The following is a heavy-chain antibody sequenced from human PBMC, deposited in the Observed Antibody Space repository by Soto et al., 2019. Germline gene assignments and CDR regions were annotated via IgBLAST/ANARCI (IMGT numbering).Heavy chain of an antibody. CDR1: GYSFTSYW. CDR2: IYPGDSDT. Sequence: GESLKISCKGSGYSFTSYWIGWVRQMPGKGLEWMGIIYPGDSDTRYSPSFQGQVTISADKSISTAYLQWSSLKASDTAMYYCARPDSSSSPIPHYYYCYGMDVWGQGTTVTVSS. D-gene: IGHD6-6*01. CDR3: ARPDSSSSPIPHYYYCYGMDV. V-gene: IGHV5-51*01. J-gene: IGHJ6*02.